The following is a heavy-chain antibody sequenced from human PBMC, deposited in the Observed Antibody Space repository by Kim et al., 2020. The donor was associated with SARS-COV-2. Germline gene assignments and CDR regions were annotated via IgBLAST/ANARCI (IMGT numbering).Heavy chain of an antibody. J-gene: IGHJ4*02. CDR3: AKGAGQISYYFDY. CDR2: IWYDGSNK. CDR1: GFTFSSYG. V-gene: IGHV3-33*06. D-gene: IGHD6-19*01. Sequence: GGSLRLSCAASGFTFSSYGMHWVRQAPGKGLEWVAVIWYDGSNKYYADSVKGRFTISRDNYKNTLYLQMNSLRAEDTAGYYCAKGAGQISYYFDYWGQGTLVTVSS.